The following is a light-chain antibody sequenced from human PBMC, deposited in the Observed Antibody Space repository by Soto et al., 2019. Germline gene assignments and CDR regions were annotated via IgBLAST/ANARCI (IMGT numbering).Light chain of an antibody. CDR1: QSISSN. CDR2: GAS. J-gene: IGKJ2*01. CDR3: QQYNNWPPYT. V-gene: IGKV3-15*01. Sequence: DIVMTQSPATLSVSPGERATLSCRVTQSISSNLAWYQQKPGQAPRLLIYGASTRATAIPARFSGSGSGTEFTLTISSLQSEDFAVYYCQQYNNWPPYTFGQGTKLEIK.